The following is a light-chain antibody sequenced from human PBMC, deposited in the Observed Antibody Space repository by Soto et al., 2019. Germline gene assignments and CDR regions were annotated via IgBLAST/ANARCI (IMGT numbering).Light chain of an antibody. V-gene: IGLV4-69*01. J-gene: IGLJ1*01. CDR2: INSDGRQ. CDR3: QTWGTGIQV. Sequence: QTVVTQSPSASASLGASVKLTCTLSSGHSNYAIAWHQQQPERGPRFLMKINSDGRQNKGDGIPDRFSGSSSGAERYLTISSLQSEDEADYYCQTWGTGIQVFGTGTKLTVL. CDR1: SGHSNYA.